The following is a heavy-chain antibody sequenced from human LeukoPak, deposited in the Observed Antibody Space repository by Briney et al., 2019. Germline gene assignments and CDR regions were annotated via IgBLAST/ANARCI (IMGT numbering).Heavy chain of an antibody. CDR1: VYTFTGYY. J-gene: IGHJ6*03. D-gene: IGHD2-2*01. Sequence: ASEKVSCKASVYTFTGYYMHWVRQAPGQALEWMGGINPNSGCTNYAQTVQVRVTMTRDTSISTAYMELSRLRSDDTAVYYCARAGLGYCSSTSCYAGYYYYYYMDVWGKGTTVTVSS. V-gene: IGHV1-2*02. CDR3: ARAGLGYCSSTSCYAGYYYYYYMDV. CDR2: INPNSGCT.